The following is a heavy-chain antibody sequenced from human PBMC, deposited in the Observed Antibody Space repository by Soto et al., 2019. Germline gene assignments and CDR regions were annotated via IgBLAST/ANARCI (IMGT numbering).Heavy chain of an antibody. V-gene: IGHV1-18*01. J-gene: IGHJ4*02. Sequence: GASVKVSCKASGYTFTSYGISWVRQAPGQGLEWMGWISSYNGNTNYAQKLQGRVTMTTDTSTSTAYMELRSLRSDDTAVYYCARDKRLPAGPGLDYWGQGTLVTVSS. D-gene: IGHD6-19*01. CDR3: ARDKRLPAGPGLDY. CDR2: ISSYNGNT. CDR1: GYTFTSYG.